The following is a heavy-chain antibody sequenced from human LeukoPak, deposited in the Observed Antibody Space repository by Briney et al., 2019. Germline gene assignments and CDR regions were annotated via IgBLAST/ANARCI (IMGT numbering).Heavy chain of an antibody. Sequence: GGSLKLSCAASGFTFSSYWMSWVRQAPGKGLEWVSAISGSGGSTYYADSVKGRFTISRDNSKNTLYLQMNSLRAEDTAVYYCANYYGSGSLPFGYWGQGTLVTVYS. CDR1: GFTFSSYW. J-gene: IGHJ4*02. CDR3: ANYYGSGSLPFGY. CDR2: ISGSGGST. V-gene: IGHV3-23*01. D-gene: IGHD3-10*01.